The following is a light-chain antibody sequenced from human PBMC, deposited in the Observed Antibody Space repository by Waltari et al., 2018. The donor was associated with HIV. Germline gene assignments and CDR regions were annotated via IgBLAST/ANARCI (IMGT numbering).Light chain of an antibody. J-gene: IGLJ2*01. Sequence: QSVLTQPPSAFGSPGQRLTISCSGSSSTSGSNAVNWYQHLPGTAPTLLIFGNDQRPSGFPARFSGSKSGTSASLAISGLRSEDEGEYYCASWDDSLKVVVFGGGTKLTV. V-gene: IGLV1-44*01. CDR1: SSTSGSNA. CDR2: GND. CDR3: ASWDDSLKVVV.